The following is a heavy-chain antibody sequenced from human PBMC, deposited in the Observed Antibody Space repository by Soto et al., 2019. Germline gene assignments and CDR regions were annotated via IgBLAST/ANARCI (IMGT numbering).Heavy chain of an antibody. J-gene: IGHJ3*02. CDR2: IYHSGST. Sequence: SETLSLTCAVSGGSISSSNWWSWVRQPPGKGLEWIGEIYHSGSTNYNPSLKSRVTISVDKSKNQFSLKLSSVTAADTAVYYCFGYSGSPGDAFDIWGQGTMVTVSS. D-gene: IGHD1-26*01. V-gene: IGHV4-4*02. CDR3: FGYSGSPGDAFDI. CDR1: GGSISSSNW.